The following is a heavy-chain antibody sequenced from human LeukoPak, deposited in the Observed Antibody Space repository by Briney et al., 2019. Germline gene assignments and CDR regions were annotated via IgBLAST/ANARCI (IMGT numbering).Heavy chain of an antibody. CDR1: GGSISSSNW. CDR3: ARGEVVPAAILYYYYGMDV. V-gene: IGHV4-4*02. D-gene: IGHD2-2*02. Sequence: PSETLSLTCAVSGGSISSSNWWSWVRQPPGKGLEWIGEIYHGGSTNYNPSLKSRVTISVDKSKNQFSLKLSSVTAADTAVYYCARGEVVPAAILYYYYGMDVWGQGTTVTVSS. J-gene: IGHJ6*02. CDR2: IYHGGST.